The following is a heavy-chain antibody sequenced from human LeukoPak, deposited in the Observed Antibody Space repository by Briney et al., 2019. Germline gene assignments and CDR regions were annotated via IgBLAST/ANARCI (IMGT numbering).Heavy chain of an antibody. Sequence: SETLSLTCTVSGGSISSYYWSWIRQPPGKGLKWIGYIYYSGSTNCNPSLKSRVTISVDTSKNQFSLKLSSVTAADTAVYYCARAYGDYGYYYGMDVWGLGTTVTVSS. CDR1: GGSISSYY. CDR3: ARAYGDYGYYYGMDV. CDR2: IYYSGST. D-gene: IGHD4-17*01. J-gene: IGHJ6*02. V-gene: IGHV4-59*01.